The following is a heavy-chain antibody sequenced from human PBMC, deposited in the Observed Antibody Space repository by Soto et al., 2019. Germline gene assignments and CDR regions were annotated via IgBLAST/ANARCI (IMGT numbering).Heavy chain of an antibody. CDR2: IRRKVDGGTT. CDR1: GFIFGDYP. J-gene: IGHJ4*02. Sequence: GESLRLSCTTSGFIFGDYPMSWVRQAPGKGLEWVGYIRRKVDGGTTEYAASVKGRFTISRDDSKSIVYLQVNSLKSEDTALYYCTRWKVAAGTQYLDYWGQGTLVTVSS. D-gene: IGHD6-13*01. CDR3: TRWKVAAGTQYLDY. V-gene: IGHV3-49*04.